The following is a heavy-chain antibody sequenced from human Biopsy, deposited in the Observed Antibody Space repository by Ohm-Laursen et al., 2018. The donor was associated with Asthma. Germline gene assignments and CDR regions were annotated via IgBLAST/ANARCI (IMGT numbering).Heavy chain of an antibody. CDR2: ISWNSATI. D-gene: IGHD3-22*01. CDR1: GFDFSDYT. J-gene: IGHJ4*02. Sequence: SLRLSCTASGFDFSDYTMHWVRQAPGKGLEWVSGISWNSATIGYADSVEGRFTISRDNAKNSVFLHMDSLRPEDTAFYYCAKVRSDWVITESFDYWGQGVLVTVSS. V-gene: IGHV3-9*01. CDR3: AKVRSDWVITESFDY.